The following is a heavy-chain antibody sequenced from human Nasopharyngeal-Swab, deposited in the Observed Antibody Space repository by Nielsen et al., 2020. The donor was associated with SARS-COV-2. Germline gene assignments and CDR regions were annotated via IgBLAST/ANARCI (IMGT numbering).Heavy chain of an antibody. CDR2: IKEDESEI. D-gene: IGHD3-10*01. CDR1: GFTFGTFW. Sequence: GGSLRLSCAASGFTFGTFWMCWIRQVPGKGLEWVGAIKEDESEIPYVDSVKCRFAISRDNAKNSLSLQMNSLRAEDTAVYFCARAGASSSGRYYMDVWGKGTSVTVSS. CDR3: ARAGASSSGRYYMDV. V-gene: IGHV3-7*01. J-gene: IGHJ6*03.